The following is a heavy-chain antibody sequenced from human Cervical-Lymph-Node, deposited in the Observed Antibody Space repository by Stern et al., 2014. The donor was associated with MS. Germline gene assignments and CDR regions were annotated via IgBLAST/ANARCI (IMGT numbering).Heavy chain of an antibody. Sequence: QVQLVQSGAEVKKPGASVKVSCKASGYTFTSYDINWVRQATGQGLEWMGWMNPNRGNTGYAQKFQGRVTMTRNTSITTAYMELSSLRXXXXAVYYCAXGXXXXXWTXXXYXYGMDVWGQGTTVT. CDR2: MNPNRGNT. V-gene: IGHV1-8*01. D-gene: IGHD6-13*01. CDR3: AXGXXXXXWTXXXYXYGMDV. J-gene: IGHJ6*02. CDR1: GYTFTSYD.